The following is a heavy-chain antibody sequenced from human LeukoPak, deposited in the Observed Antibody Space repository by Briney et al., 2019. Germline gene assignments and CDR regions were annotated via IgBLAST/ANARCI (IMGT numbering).Heavy chain of an antibody. J-gene: IGHJ4*02. Sequence: PGGSLRLSCAASGFTFSSYAMHWVRQAPGKGLEWVAVISYDGSNRYYADSVKGRFTISRDNSKNTLYLQMNSLRAEDTAAYYCASPKGGGYSYGTPFDYWGQGTLVTVSS. V-gene: IGHV3-30-3*01. CDR2: ISYDGSNR. CDR1: GFTFSSYA. CDR3: ASPKGGGYSYGTPFDY. D-gene: IGHD5-18*01.